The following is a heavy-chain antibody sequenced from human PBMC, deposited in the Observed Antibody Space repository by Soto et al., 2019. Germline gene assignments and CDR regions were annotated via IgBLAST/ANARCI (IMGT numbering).Heavy chain of an antibody. D-gene: IGHD5-18*01. CDR2: IYSGGSA. CDR3: ARNGYSYGGGYFDY. CDR1: GFTVISNY. V-gene: IGHV3-66*01. J-gene: IGHJ4*02. Sequence: SLRLSCAASGFTVISNYMTSVRKPPGKGLEWVSVIYSGGSAYYADSVKGRFTISRDNSKNTLYLQMNSLRDEDSAVYYCARNGYSYGGGYFDYWGQGTLVTVSS.